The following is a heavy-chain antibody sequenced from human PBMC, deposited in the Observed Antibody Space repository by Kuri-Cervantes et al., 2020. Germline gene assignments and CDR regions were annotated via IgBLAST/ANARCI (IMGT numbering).Heavy chain of an antibody. V-gene: IGHV1-18*01. CDR1: GYTFTSYG. J-gene: IGHJ4*02. CDR2: ISAYNGDT. Sequence: ASVKVSCKASGYTFTSYGISWVRQAPGQGLEWMGWISAYNGDTNYAQKLQGRVTMTTDTSTSTAYMELRSLRSDDTVVYYCARFIGYYYDSSGYQGGYYFDYWGQGTLVTVSS. CDR3: ARFIGYYYDSSGYQGGYYFDY. D-gene: IGHD3-22*01.